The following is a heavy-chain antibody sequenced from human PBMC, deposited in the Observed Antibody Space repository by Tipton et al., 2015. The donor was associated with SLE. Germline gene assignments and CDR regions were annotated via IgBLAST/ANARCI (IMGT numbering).Heavy chain of an antibody. CDR2: TNHSGSI. V-gene: IGHV4-34*01. CDR3: ARGVYGDHFDY. CDR1: GGSFSGYY. Sequence: TLSLTCAVYGGSFSGYYWNWIRQPPGRGLEWIGETNHSGSIIYNPSLKSRVTISVDTSKNQFSLKLSSVTAADTAVYYCARGVYGDHFDYWGQGTLVTVSS. D-gene: IGHD4-17*01. J-gene: IGHJ4*02.